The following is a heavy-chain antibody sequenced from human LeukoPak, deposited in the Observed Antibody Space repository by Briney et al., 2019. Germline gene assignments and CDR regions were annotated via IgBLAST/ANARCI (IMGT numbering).Heavy chain of an antibody. J-gene: IGHJ5*02. Sequence: PGGSLRLSCAASGFTFSSYAMSWVPQAPGKGLEWVSAISGSGGSTYYADSVKGRFTISRDNYKNTLYLQMNSLRAEDTAVYYCAKDSLYYDILTGYYNAWFDPWGQGTLVTVSS. V-gene: IGHV3-23*01. D-gene: IGHD3-9*01. CDR2: ISGSGGST. CDR1: GFTFSSYA. CDR3: AKDSLYYDILTGYYNAWFDP.